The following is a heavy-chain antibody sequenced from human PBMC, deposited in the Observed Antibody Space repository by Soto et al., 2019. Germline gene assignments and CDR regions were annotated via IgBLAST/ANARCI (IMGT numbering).Heavy chain of an antibody. J-gene: IGHJ3*02. CDR1: GFTFGDYA. Sequence: GGSLRLSCTASGFTFGDYAMSWVRQAPGKGLEWVGFIRRKAYGGTTEYAASVKGRFSISRDDSKSIAYLQMNSLKTGDTGVYYCTRGVVTRIVVVIDAFDIWGQGTMVTVSS. CDR3: TRGVVTRIVVVIDAFDI. V-gene: IGHV3-49*04. CDR2: IRRKAYGGTT. D-gene: IGHD3-22*01.